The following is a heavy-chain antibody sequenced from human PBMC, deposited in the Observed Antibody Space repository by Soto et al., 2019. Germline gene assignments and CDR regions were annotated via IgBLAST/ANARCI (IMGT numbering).Heavy chain of an antibody. V-gene: IGHV4-59*01. CDR2: IYYSGST. CDR3: ARFYDFWSGPHFDY. J-gene: IGHJ4*02. Sequence: SETLSLTCTVSGGSISSYYWSWIRQPPGKGLEWIGYIYYSGSTNYNPSLKSRVTISVDTSKNQFSLKLSSVTAADTAVYYCARFYDFWSGPHFDYWGQGTLVTVSS. CDR1: GGSISSYY. D-gene: IGHD3-3*01.